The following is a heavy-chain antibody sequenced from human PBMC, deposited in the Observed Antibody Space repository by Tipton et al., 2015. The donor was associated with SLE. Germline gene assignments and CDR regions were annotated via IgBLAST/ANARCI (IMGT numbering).Heavy chain of an antibody. D-gene: IGHD1-26*01. Sequence: GLVKPSETLSLTCTVSGGSISSYYWNWIRQPPGKGLEWIGYIHYSGTTHDNPSLKSRVTMSVDMSKNQFSLRLTSVTAADTAVYYCARTLGAIAHTVYDAFDIWGQGKMVTVSS. CDR2: IHYSGTT. CDR3: ARTLGAIAHTVYDAFDI. J-gene: IGHJ3*02. CDR1: GGSISSYY. V-gene: IGHV4-59*01.